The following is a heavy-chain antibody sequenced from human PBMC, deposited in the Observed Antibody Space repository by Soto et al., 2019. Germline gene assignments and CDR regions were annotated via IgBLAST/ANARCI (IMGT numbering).Heavy chain of an antibody. D-gene: IGHD6-19*01. CDR2: IWYDGSNK. CDR1: GFTFSSYG. V-gene: IGHV3-33*01. CDR3: SRDWGYSRGRLDY. Sequence: PGGSLRLSCAASGFTFSSYGMHWVRQAPGKGLEWVAVIWYDGSNKYYADSVKGRFTISRDNSKNTLYLQMNSLRAEDTAVYYCSRDWGYSRGRLDYSGQRNLVTVSS. J-gene: IGHJ4*02.